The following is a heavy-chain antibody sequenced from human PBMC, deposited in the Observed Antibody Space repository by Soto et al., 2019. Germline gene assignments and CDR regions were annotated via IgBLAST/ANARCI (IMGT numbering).Heavy chain of an antibody. CDR3: AKDQVTGWYPVLGGYFDY. CDR2: ISSSGSGGST. V-gene: IGHV3-11*01. J-gene: IGHJ4*02. CDR1: GFTFSDYY. D-gene: IGHD6-19*01. Sequence: GGSLRLSCAASGFTFSDYYMSWIRQAPGKGLEWVSYISSSGSGGSTYCADSVKGRFTISRDNSKNTLYLQMNSLRAEDTAVYYCAKDQVTGWYPVLGGYFDYWGQGTLVTVSS.